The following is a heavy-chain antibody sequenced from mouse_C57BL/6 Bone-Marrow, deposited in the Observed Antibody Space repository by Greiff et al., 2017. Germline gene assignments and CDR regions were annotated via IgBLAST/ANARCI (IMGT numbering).Heavy chain of an antibody. J-gene: IGHJ4*01. Sequence: QVQLQQPGAELVRPGTSVKLSCKASGYTFTSYWMHWVKQRPGQGLEWIGVIDPSDSYTNYNQKFKGKATLTVDTSSSTAYMQLSSLTSEDSAVYYCARSTMVTHYYAMDYWGQGTSVTVSS. V-gene: IGHV1-59*01. CDR3: ARSTMVTHYYAMDY. CDR2: IDPSDSYT. D-gene: IGHD2-2*01. CDR1: GYTFTSYW.